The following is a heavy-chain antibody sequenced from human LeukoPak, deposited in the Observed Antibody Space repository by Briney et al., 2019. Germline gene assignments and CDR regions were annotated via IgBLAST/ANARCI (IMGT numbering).Heavy chain of an antibody. J-gene: IGHJ4*02. V-gene: IGHV3-7*03. CDR1: RFTFSSYW. Sequence: GGSLRLSCAASRFTFSSYWMSWVRQAPGKGLEWVANIKQDGSEKYYVDSVKGRFTISRDNAKNSLYLQMNSLRAEDTAVYYCARDPDSSGWVDWGQGSLVTVSS. D-gene: IGHD6-19*01. CDR2: IKQDGSEK. CDR3: ARDPDSSGWVD.